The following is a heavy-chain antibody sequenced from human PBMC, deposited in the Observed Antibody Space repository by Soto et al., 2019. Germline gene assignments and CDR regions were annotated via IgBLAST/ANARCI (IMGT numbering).Heavy chain of an antibody. V-gene: IGHV1-18*01. Sequence: GASVKVSCKTSGFTFTNYAINWVRQAPGQGLQWMGWISAYSGDTKYAQRFQDRLTVTTDPSTTTAYMELRSLRSDDTAVYYCARDGRAFSIFGETMDVWGQGITVTVSS. CDR1: GFTFTNYA. CDR3: ARDGRAFSIFGETMDV. D-gene: IGHD3-3*01. J-gene: IGHJ6*02. CDR2: ISAYSGDT.